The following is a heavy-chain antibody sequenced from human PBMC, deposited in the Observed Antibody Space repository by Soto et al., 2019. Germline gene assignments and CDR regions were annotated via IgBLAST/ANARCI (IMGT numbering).Heavy chain of an antibody. J-gene: IGHJ4*02. CDR1: GYTFTSYA. CDR2: INAGNGNT. CDR3: ARDPSGPSGYDYNFDY. Sequence: ASVKVSCKASGYTFTSYAMHWVRQAPGQRLEWMGWINAGNGNTKYSQKFQGRVTITRDTSASTAYMELSSLRSEDTAVYYCARDPSGPSGYDYNFDYWGQGTLVTVSS. D-gene: IGHD5-12*01. V-gene: IGHV1-3*01.